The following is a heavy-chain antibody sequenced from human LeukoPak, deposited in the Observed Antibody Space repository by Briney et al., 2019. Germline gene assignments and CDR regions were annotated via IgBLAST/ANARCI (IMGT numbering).Heavy chain of an antibody. CDR1: GFTFSSYA. V-gene: IGHV3-23*01. D-gene: IGHD3-22*01. CDR2: ITDSGTGT. Sequence: GGSLRLSCAASGFTFSSYALSWVRQAPGKGLEWVSGITDSGTGTYYADSVKGRFTISRDNSKNTLYLQMNSLRAEDTAVYYCARERHYYDSSGYPDYWGQGTLVTVSS. J-gene: IGHJ4*02. CDR3: ARERHYYDSSGYPDY.